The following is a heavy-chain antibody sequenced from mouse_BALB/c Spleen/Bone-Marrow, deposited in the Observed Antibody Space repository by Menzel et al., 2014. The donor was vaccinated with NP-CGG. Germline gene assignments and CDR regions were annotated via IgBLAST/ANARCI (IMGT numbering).Heavy chain of an antibody. J-gene: IGHJ4*01. CDR3: ARILWDYYAMDY. CDR2: IFPGSGTT. Sequence: VQLQQSGAELMKPGASVRISCKATGYTFSSYWIEWVKQRPGHGLEWIGEIFPGSGTTNYNEKFEGKATFTVDTSSNTAFVQLSSLTSEDSAVYYCARILWDYYAMDYWGQGTSVTVPS. D-gene: IGHD1-1*02. V-gene: IGHV1-9*01. CDR1: GYTFSSYW.